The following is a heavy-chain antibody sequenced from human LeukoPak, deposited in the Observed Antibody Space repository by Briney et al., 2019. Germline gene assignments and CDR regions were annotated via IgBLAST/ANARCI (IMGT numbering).Heavy chain of an antibody. V-gene: IGHV3-23*01. J-gene: IGHJ4*02. CDR3: AKDYYGSGSYLSNDY. D-gene: IGHD3-10*01. CDR1: GFTFSSYA. Sequence: PGGSLRLSCAASGFTFSSYAMSWVRQAPGKGLEWVSAISGSGGSTYYADSVKGRFTISRDNSKNTLYLQMNSLRAEDTAVYYCAKDYYGSGSYLSNDYWGQGTLVTVFS. CDR2: ISGSGGST.